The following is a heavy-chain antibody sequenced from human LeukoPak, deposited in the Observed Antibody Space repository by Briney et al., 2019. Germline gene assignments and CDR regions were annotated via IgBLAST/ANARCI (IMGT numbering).Heavy chain of an antibody. CDR3: ARGGIAEAGTIWFDP. Sequence: SETLSLTCTVSGGSISSYYWSWIRQPAGKGLEWIGRIYTSGSTNYNPSLKSRVTMSVDTSKNQFSLKLSSVTAADTAVYYCARGGIAEAGTIWFDPWGQGTLVTVSS. D-gene: IGHD6-19*01. J-gene: IGHJ5*02. CDR1: GGSISSYY. V-gene: IGHV4-4*07. CDR2: IYTSGST.